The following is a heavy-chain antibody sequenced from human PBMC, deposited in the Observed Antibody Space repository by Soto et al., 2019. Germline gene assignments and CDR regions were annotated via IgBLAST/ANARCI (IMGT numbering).Heavy chain of an antibody. CDR3: AASSNYCGGDCYSPFLNYGMDV. CDR1: GFTFTSSA. Sequence: GASVKVSCKASGFTFTSSAVQWVRQARGQRLEWIGWIVVGSGNTNYAQKFQERVTITRDMPTSTAYTELSSLRSEDTAVYYCAASSNYCGGDCYSPFLNYGMDVWGQGTTVTVSS. J-gene: IGHJ6*02. V-gene: IGHV1-58*01. D-gene: IGHD2-21*02. CDR2: IVVGSGNT.